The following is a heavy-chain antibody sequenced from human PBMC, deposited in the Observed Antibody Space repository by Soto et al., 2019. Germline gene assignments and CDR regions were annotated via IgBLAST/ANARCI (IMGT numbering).Heavy chain of an antibody. V-gene: IGHV3-23*01. CDR3: CWRGVTSPG. Sequence: SLILSNAASGFTFSSYALSWVRQAPGKGLEWVSAIGPTGGPTYYADSVKGRFTISRDNSKKTLYLQMNSLRVDDTAGDYCCWRGVTSPGWGRGSLVTGFS. D-gene: IGHD2-21*02. CDR2: IGPTGGPT. CDR1: GFTFSSYA. J-gene: IGHJ1*01.